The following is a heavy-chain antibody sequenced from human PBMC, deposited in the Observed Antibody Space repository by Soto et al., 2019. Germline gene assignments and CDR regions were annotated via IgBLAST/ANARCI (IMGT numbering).Heavy chain of an antibody. J-gene: IGHJ6*02. Sequence: QVQVHQWGAGQLKPSETLSLTCAVYGGSFSGYYWSWIRQPPGKGLEWIGESNDSGSTNYNPSLKSRATISVDTSKKQFALKLSSVTAADTAVYYCARGAEGFYYYYGMDVWGQGTTVTVSS. CDR3: ARGAEGFYYYYGMDV. D-gene: IGHD3-3*01. V-gene: IGHV4-34*01. CDR2: SNDSGST. CDR1: GGSFSGYY.